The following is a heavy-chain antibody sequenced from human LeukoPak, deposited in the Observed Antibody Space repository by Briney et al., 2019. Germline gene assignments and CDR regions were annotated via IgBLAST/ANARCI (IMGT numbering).Heavy chain of an antibody. V-gene: IGHV4-4*07. J-gene: IGHJ4*02. Sequence: PSETLSLTCTVSGGSISSCYWSWIRQPAGKGLEWIGRIYTSGSTNYNPSLKSRVTMSVDTSKNQFSLKLSSVAAADTAVYYCARGRFPRDVLGACWGQGTLVTVSS. D-gene: IGHD2-8*01. CDR3: ARGRFPRDVLGAC. CDR2: IYTSGST. CDR1: GGSISSCY.